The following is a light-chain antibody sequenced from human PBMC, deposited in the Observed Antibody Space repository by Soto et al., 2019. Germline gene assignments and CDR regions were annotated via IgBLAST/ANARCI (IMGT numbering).Light chain of an antibody. J-gene: IGKJ3*01. V-gene: IGKV3-20*01. CDR2: GAS. CDR3: QQFGSSPGFT. CDR1: QSINSRY. Sequence: EIVLTQSPGTLSLSPGERATLSCRASQSINSRYLAWYQQKPGQAPRLLIYGASSRATGIPDRFSGSGSGKDFTLTISRLEPEDVAVYYCQQFGSSPGFTFGPGTNVDIK.